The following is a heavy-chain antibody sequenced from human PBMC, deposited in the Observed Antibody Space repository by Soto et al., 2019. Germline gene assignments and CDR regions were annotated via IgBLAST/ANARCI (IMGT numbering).Heavy chain of an antibody. CDR3: ARFTSSWAYGMDV. V-gene: IGHV1-46*03. CDR2: INPSGGST. CDR1: GYTFTTYY. D-gene: IGHD6-13*01. Sequence: ASVKVSCTASGYTFTTYYIHWVRQAPGQGLEWMGIINPSGGSTTYAQKFQGRVTMTSDTSTSTVYMELSSLRPEDTAVYYCARFTSSWAYGMDVWGQGTTVTVSS. J-gene: IGHJ6*02.